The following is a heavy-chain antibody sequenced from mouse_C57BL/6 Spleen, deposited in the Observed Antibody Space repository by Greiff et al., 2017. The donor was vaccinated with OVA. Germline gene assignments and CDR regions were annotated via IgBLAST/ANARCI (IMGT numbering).Heavy chain of an antibody. V-gene: IGHV1-50*01. D-gene: IGHD2-2*01. J-gene: IGHJ3*01. CDR1: GYTFTSYW. CDR3: ARNGYDRGFAY. Sequence: QVQLQQPGAELVKPGASVKLSCKASGYTFTSYWMQWVKQRPGQGLEWFGEIDPSDSYTNYNQKFKGKATLTVDTSSSTAYMQLSSLTSEDSAVYYCARNGYDRGFAYWGQGTLVTVSA. CDR2: IDPSDSYT.